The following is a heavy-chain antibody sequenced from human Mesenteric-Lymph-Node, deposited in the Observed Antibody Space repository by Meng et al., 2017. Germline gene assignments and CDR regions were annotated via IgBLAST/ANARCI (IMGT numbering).Heavy chain of an antibody. CDR3: ARDYGRGPLGAFDI. CDR1: GGTFSSYA. CDR2: IIPIFGTA. D-gene: IGHD3-16*01. Sequence: SVKVSCKASGGTFSSYAISWVRQAPGQGLEWMGGIIPIFGTANYAQKFQGRVTITTDESTSTAYMELSSLRSEDTAVYYCARDYGRGPLGAFDIWGQGTMVTVSS. V-gene: IGHV1-69*05. J-gene: IGHJ3*02.